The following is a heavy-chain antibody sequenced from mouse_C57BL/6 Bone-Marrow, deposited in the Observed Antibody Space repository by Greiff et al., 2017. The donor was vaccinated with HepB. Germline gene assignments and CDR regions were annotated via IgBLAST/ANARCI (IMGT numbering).Heavy chain of an antibody. Sequence: VQLQQSVAELVRPGASVKLSCTASGFNIKNTYMHWVKQRPEQGLEWLGRIDPANGNTKYAPKFQGKATITADTSSNTAYLQLSSLTSEDTANYYGARPSYYGSSFDYWGQGTTLTVSS. CDR1: GFNIKNTY. CDR3: ARPSYYGSSFDY. CDR2: IDPANGNT. J-gene: IGHJ2*01. V-gene: IGHV14-3*01. D-gene: IGHD1-1*01.